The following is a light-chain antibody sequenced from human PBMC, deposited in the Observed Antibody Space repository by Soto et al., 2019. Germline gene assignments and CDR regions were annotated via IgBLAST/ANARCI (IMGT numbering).Light chain of an antibody. CDR3: QHYDTLPYT. CDR2: DAS. J-gene: IGKJ2*01. Sequence: DIQMTQSPSSLSASVGDRVTITCQASQDITKYLSWFQQKPGKVPKLLIYDASELETGVPSRFSGSGYGTDFTFTISSLQPEDIATYYCQHYDTLPYTFGQGTKLEMK. V-gene: IGKV1-33*01. CDR1: QDITKY.